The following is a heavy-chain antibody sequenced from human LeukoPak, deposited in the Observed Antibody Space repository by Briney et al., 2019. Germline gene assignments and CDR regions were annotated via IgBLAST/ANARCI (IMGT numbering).Heavy chain of an antibody. Sequence: PSETLSLTCTVSGGSISSYYWSWLRQPPGKGLEWIGYINYSGSTYYNPSLKSRVTISVDTSKNHFSLKLSSVTAADTAVYYCARYGSGSTWFDPWGQGTLVTVSS. CDR2: INYSGST. V-gene: IGHV4-59*08. J-gene: IGHJ5*02. D-gene: IGHD3-10*01. CDR3: ARYGSGSTWFDP. CDR1: GGSISSYY.